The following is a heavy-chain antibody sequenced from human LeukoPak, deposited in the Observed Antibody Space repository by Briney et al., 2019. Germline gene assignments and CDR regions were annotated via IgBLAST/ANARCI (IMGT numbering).Heavy chain of an antibody. J-gene: IGHJ4*02. Sequence: RGSLRLSCVVSGFPFSNNPMNWVRQAPGKGLEWVSYISTAITTTYYAESVKGRFTISRDNAKNSLYLQMNSLRVEDTAVYYCARDGGKGYEIDYWGQGTLFTVSS. D-gene: IGHD2-2*01. CDR2: ISTAITTT. CDR1: GFPFSNNP. CDR3: ARDGGKGYEIDY. V-gene: IGHV3-48*01.